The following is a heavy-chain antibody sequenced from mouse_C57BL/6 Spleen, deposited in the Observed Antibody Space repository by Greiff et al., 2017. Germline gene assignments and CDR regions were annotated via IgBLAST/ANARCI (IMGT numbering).Heavy chain of an antibody. V-gene: IGHV1-39*01. Sequence: EVQLQQSVPSLFNPFSSVKISCKASGYSFTDYNMNWVKQSNGKSLEWIGVINPNYGTTSYNQKFKGKATLTVDQSSSTAYMQLNSLTSEDSAVYYCAREGNYHYYYAMDYWGQGTSVTVSS. CDR2: INPNYGTT. CDR3: AREGNYHYYYAMDY. J-gene: IGHJ4*01. D-gene: IGHD2-1*01. CDR1: GYSFTDYN.